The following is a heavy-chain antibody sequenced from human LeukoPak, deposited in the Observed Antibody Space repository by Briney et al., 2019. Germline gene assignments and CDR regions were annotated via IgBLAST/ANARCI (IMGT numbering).Heavy chain of an antibody. D-gene: IGHD3-3*01. J-gene: IGHJ4*02. V-gene: IGHV3-30*18. CDR2: ISYDGSNK. CDR3: AKSGRFLEWLLSAFDY. CDR1: GFTFSSYG. Sequence: RGRSLRLSCAASGFTFSSYGMHWVRQAPGKGLEWVAVISYDGSNKYYADSVKGRFTISRDNSKNTLYLQMNSLRAEDTAVYYCAKSGRFLEWLLSAFDYWGQGTLVTVSS.